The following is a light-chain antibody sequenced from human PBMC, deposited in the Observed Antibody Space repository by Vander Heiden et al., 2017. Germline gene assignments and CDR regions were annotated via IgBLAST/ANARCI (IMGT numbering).Light chain of an antibody. J-gene: IGKJ3*01. CDR3: QQYGSSPIFT. Sequence: EIVLTQSPGTLSLSPGERAPLSCRASQSVSSSYLAWYQQKPGQAPRLLIYGASSRATGIPDRFSGSGSGTDFTLTISRLEPEDFAVYYCQQYGSSPIFTFGHGTKVDIK. V-gene: IGKV3-20*01. CDR1: QSVSSSY. CDR2: GAS.